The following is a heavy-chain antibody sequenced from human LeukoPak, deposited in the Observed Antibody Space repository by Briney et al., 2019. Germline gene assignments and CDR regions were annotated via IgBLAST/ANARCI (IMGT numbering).Heavy chain of an antibody. Sequence: GGSLRLSCAASGFTFSIYAMSWVRQAPGKGLEWVSSVSSSGDSTFYADSVKDRFTISRDNSKNTLYLQMSRLKAEDTAVYYCAKDRPNYHESNGHYYRRNGDYWGQGTLVTVSS. D-gene: IGHD3-22*01. CDR1: GFTFSIYA. CDR2: VSSSGDST. J-gene: IGHJ4*02. CDR3: AKDRPNYHESNGHYYRRNGDY. V-gene: IGHV3-23*01.